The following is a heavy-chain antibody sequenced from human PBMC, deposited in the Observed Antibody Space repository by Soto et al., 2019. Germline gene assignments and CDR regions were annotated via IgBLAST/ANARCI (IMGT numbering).Heavy chain of an antibody. D-gene: IGHD6-13*01. CDR2: IVVGSGNT. Sequence: GASVKVSCKASGFTFTSSAVQWVRQARGQRLEWIRWIVVGSGNTNYAQKFQERVTITRDMSTSTAYMELSSLRSEDTALYYCAADAFAGIAAAGTGYFDYWGQGTLVTVSS. J-gene: IGHJ4*02. CDR3: AADAFAGIAAAGTGYFDY. CDR1: GFTFTSSA. V-gene: IGHV1-58*01.